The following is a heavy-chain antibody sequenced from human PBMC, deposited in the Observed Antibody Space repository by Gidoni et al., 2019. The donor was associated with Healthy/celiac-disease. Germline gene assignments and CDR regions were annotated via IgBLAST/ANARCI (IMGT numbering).Heavy chain of an antibody. CDR3: ARGGDSSSWYEDYYYYMDV. CDR1: GFTFSSDS. J-gene: IGHJ6*03. V-gene: IGHV3-48*01. D-gene: IGHD6-13*01. CDR2: ISSSSSTI. Sequence: EVQLVESGGGLVQPGGSLSLSCAASGFTFSSDSMNWVRHAPGKGLEWVSYISSSSSTIYYAASVKGRFTISRDNAKTSLYLQMNSLRAEDTAVYYCARGGDSSSWYEDYYYYMDVWGKGTTVTVSS.